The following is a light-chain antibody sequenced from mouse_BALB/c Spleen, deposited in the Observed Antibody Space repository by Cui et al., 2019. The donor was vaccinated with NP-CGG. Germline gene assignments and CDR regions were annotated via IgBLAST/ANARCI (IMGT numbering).Light chain of an antibody. J-gene: IGLJ1*01. CDR3: ALWYSNHWV. V-gene: IGLV1*01. CDR2: GTN. CDR1: TGAVTTSNY. Sequence: QVVLTQDSGPTTTPGETVTLTCRSSTGAVTTSNYANCVQEKPDHLFTGLIGGTNNRAPGVPARFSGSLIGDKAALTITGAQTEDEAIYFCALWYSNHWVFGGGTKLTVL.